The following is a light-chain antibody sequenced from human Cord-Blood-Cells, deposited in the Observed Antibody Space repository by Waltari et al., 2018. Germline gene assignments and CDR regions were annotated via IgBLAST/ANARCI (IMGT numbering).Light chain of an antibody. CDR3: QQYGSSPPLT. Sequence: ELVLTQSPGTLSLSPGERATLSCRASRSVSSSYLAGYQQKPGQAPRLLINGSSSRATGIPDRFSGSASGTDCTLTISRLEPEDFAVYYCQQYGSSPPLTCGVWTKWEIK. CDR1: RSVSSSY. CDR2: GSS. V-gene: IGKV3-20*01. J-gene: IGKJ4*01.